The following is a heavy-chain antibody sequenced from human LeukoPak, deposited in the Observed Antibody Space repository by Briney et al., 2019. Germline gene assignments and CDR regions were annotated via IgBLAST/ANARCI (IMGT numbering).Heavy chain of an antibody. J-gene: IGHJ4*02. Sequence: ASVTVSCKASGYTFTSYYMHWVRQAPGQGLEWMGIINPSGGSTSYAQKFQGRVTMTRDTSTSTAYMELRSLRSDDTAAYYCARGLRSYPAALNFDYWGQGTLVTVSS. CDR2: INPSGGST. CDR3: ARGLRSYPAALNFDY. CDR1: GYTFTSYY. V-gene: IGHV1-46*01. D-gene: IGHD1-26*01.